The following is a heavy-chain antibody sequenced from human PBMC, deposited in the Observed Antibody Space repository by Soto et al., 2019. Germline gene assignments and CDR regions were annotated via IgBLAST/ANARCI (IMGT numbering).Heavy chain of an antibody. CDR2: IYPGDSDT. CDR1: GYSFTSYW. D-gene: IGHD4-4*01. CDR3: ARHRADTLYSNYVGPARFGHYYYYMDV. J-gene: IGHJ6*03. V-gene: IGHV5-51*01. Sequence: GESLKISCKGSGYSFTSYWIGWVRQMPGKGLEWMGIIYPGDSDTRYSPSFQGQVTISADKSISTAYLQWSSLKASDTAMYYCARHRADTLYSNYVGPARFGHYYYYMDVWGKGTTVTVSS.